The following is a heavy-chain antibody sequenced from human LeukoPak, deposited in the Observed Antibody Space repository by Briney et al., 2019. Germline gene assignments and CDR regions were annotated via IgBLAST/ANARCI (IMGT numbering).Heavy chain of an antibody. CDR3: ARDLTVQAAAAIVYYFDY. CDR2: INPSSGDR. J-gene: IGHJ4*02. CDR1: GYTFTGYY. D-gene: IGHD6-25*01. Sequence: ASGKVSCKASGYTFTGYYMHWVRRAPGQGLEWMGWINPSSGDRNYAQKFQGRVTMTRDTSISTAYMELSGLRSDDTAVYYCARDLTVQAAAAIVYYFDYWGQGTLVTVSS. V-gene: IGHV1-2*02.